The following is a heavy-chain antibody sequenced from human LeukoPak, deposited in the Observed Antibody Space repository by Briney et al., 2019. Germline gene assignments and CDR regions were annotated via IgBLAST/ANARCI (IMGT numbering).Heavy chain of an antibody. CDR2: INPNSGGT. D-gene: IGHD2-15*01. J-gene: IGHJ5*02. V-gene: IGHV1-2*02. CDR3: ARCGSGGSCYSFDWFDP. CDR1: GYTFTGYF. Sequence: VASVKVSCKASGYTFTGYFLHWVRQAPGQGLEWMGWINPNSGGTNYAQKFQGRVTMTRDTSISTAYMELSRLRSDDTAVYYCARCGSGGSCYSFDWFDPWGQGTLVTVSS.